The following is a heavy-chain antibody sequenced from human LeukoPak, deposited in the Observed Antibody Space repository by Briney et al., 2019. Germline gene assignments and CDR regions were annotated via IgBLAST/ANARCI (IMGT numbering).Heavy chain of an antibody. J-gene: IGHJ4*02. CDR2: IYPGDSDT. CDR1: GYNFTSYW. D-gene: IGHD3-22*01. V-gene: IGHV5-51*01. Sequence: GESLKISCKGSGYNFTSYWIGWVRQMPGKGLEWMGIIYPGDSDTRYSPSFQGQVTISADKSISTAYLQWSSLKASDTAMYYCARHIDHYYDSSGYYWFDYWGQGTLVTVSS. CDR3: ARHIDHYYDSSGYYWFDY.